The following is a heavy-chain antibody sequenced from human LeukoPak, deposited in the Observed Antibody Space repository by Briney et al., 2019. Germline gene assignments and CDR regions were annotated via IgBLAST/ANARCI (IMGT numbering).Heavy chain of an antibody. J-gene: IGHJ4*02. CDR3: ARLTTTVTTPFDY. V-gene: IGHV3-21*01. CDR1: GFTFSIYN. CDR2: ISSSSSYI. Sequence: GGTLRLSCAASGFTFSIYNMNWVRQAPGKGLEWVSSISSSSSYIYYADSVKGRFTISRDNAKNSLYLQMNSLRAEDTAVYYCARLTTTVTTPFDYWGQGTLVTVSS. D-gene: IGHD4-17*01.